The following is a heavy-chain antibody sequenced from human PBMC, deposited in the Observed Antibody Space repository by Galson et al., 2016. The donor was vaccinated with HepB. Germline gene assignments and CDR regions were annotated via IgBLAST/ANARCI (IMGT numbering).Heavy chain of an antibody. D-gene: IGHD2-2*01. V-gene: IGHV3-30-3*01. J-gene: IGHJ4*02. CDR1: GFTFSNYA. CDR3: ARDEITAATSYFDY. Sequence: LRLSCAASGFTFSNYAMHWVRQAPGKGLEWVAVVSHDGSNEYYADSVKGRFTISRDNSKSTLYLQMNSLRPGDTAVYYCARDEITAATSYFDYWGQGTQVTVSS. CDR2: VSHDGSNE.